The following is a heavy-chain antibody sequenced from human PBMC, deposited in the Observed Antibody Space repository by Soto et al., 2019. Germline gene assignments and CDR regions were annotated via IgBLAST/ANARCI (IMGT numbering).Heavy chain of an antibody. J-gene: IGHJ4*02. Sequence: SETLSLTCAVYGGSFSGYYWRWIRQPPGKGLEWIGEINHSGSTNYNPSLKSRVTISVDTSKNQFSLKLSSVTAADTAVYYCASSHAGAHITAVVHWGQGSLVTVSS. D-gene: IGHD6-13*01. CDR3: ASSHAGAHITAVVH. CDR2: INHSGST. V-gene: IGHV4-34*01. CDR1: GGSFSGYY.